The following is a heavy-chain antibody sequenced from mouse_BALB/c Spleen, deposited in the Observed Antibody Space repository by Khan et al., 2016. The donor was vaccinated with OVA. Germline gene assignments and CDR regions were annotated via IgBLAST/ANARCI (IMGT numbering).Heavy chain of an antibody. Sequence: VQLQESGPGRVAPSQSLSITCTISGFSLTNYGVHWVRQPPGKGLEWLVVIWSDGSTTYNSALKSRLSISKDNSKSQVFLKMNSLQTDDTAMYYCARQPYYHYYIMDYWGQGTSVTVSS. CDR1: GFSLTNYG. V-gene: IGHV2-6-1*01. CDR3: ARQPYYHYYIMDY. CDR2: IWSDGST. J-gene: IGHJ4*01. D-gene: IGHD2-10*01.